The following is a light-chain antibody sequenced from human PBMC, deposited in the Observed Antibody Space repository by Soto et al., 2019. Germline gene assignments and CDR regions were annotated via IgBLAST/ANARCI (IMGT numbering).Light chain of an antibody. CDR1: SSDVGGYNY. V-gene: IGLV2-8*01. CDR3: TSYAGGNNV. Sequence: QSALTQPPSASGSPGQSVTISCTGTSSDVGGYNYVSWYQLHPGKVPKLMIYEVNKRPSGVPDRFSGSKSGNTASLTVAGLQAEDEADYYCTSYAGGNNVFGTGTKLTVL. J-gene: IGLJ1*01. CDR2: EVN.